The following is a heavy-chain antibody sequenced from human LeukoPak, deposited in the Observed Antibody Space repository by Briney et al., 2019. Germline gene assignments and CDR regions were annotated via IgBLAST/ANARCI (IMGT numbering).Heavy chain of an antibody. J-gene: IGHJ4*02. Sequence: GGSLRLSCAASGFIFSNYAMHWVRQAPGKGLEWVTFIQYDGSNKYYVDSVKGRFTISRHTSRNMLYLQMNSLRVEDTAVFYCARERYDDYFDSWGQGTLVTVSS. CDR3: ARERYDDYFDS. D-gene: IGHD3-3*01. CDR1: GFIFSNYA. V-gene: IGHV3-30*02. CDR2: IQYDGSNK.